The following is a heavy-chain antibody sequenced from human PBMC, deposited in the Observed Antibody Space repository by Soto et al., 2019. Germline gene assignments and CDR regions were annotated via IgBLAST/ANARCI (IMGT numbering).Heavy chain of an antibody. D-gene: IGHD3-10*01. CDR3: AKSFHSDSASSYLHFDC. CDR2: ITESDGST. CDR1: GFTFSSYV. V-gene: IGHV3-23*01. Sequence: EVQLLESGGGLVQPGGSLRLSCAASGFTFSSYVMSWVRQAPGKGLEWVSGITESDGSTYYADSVKGRFTISRDNSKNTLFLQMNSLRAEDTAIYYCAKSFHSDSASSYLHFDCWGQGTQVTVSS. J-gene: IGHJ4*02.